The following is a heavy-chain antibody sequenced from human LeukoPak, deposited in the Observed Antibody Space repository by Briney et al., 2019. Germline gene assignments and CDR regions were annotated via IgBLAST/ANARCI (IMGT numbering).Heavy chain of an antibody. J-gene: IGHJ4*02. CDR3: ARDRGYYDSSGYYYGGDFDY. D-gene: IGHD3-22*01. V-gene: IGHV1-2*02. Sequence: GASVRVSCKASGGTFTGYYMHWMRQAPGQGLEWMGWINPNSGGTNYAQKFQGRVTMTRDTSISTAYMELSRLRSDDTAVYYCARDRGYYDSSGYYYGGDFDYWGQGTLVTVSS. CDR2: INPNSGGT. CDR1: GGTFTGYY.